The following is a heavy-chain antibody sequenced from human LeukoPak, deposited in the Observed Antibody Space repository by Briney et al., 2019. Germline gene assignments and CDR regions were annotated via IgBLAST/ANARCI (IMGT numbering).Heavy chain of an antibody. V-gene: IGHV4-34*01. J-gene: IGHJ4*02. Sequence: PSETLSLTCAVYGGSFSGYYWSWIRQPPGKGLEWIGEINHSGSTNYNPSLKSRVTISVDTSKNQFSLKLSSVTVADTAVYYCARDRWQWGQGTLVTVSS. CDR3: ARDRWQ. CDR1: GGSFSGYY. D-gene: IGHD4-23*01. CDR2: INHSGST.